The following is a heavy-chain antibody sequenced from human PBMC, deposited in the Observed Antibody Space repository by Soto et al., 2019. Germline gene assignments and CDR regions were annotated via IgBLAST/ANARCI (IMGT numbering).Heavy chain of an antibody. CDR2: IYYSGST. CDR1: GGSISSGGYY. J-gene: IGHJ4*02. CDR3: ARGRTSSPTPGDY. D-gene: IGHD2-2*01. V-gene: IGHV4-31*03. Sequence: QVQLQESSPGLVKPSQTLSLTCTVSGGSISSGGYYWSWIRQHPGKGLEWIGYIYYSGSTYYNPSLKSRVTISVDTSKNQFSLKLSSVTAAATAVYHCARGRTSSPTPGDYWGPGTLVTVSS.